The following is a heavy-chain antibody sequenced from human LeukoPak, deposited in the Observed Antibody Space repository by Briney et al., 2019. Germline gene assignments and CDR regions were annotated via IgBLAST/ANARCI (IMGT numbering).Heavy chain of an antibody. D-gene: IGHD1-26*01. V-gene: IGHV3-7*01. J-gene: IGHJ5*02. CDR2: IKPDGSEK. CDR1: RFTFSNYW. CDR3: AGDESLGATTA. Sequence: GGSLRLSCAASRFTFSNYWMSWVRQAPGKGLEWVANIKPDGSEKYYVDSVKGRFTISRDNVKNSLYLQMNSLRAEDTAVYYCAGDESLGATTAWGQGTLVTVSS.